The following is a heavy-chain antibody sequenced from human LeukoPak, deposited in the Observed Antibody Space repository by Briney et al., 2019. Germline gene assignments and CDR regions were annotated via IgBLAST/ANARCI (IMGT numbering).Heavy chain of an antibody. CDR1: GHRFTNHW. Sequence: KVGESLKISCEASGHRFTNHWIGWVRQMPGKGLEWMGIINLGDSDTRYSPSFQGQVTISLDKSTSTAYLQWHSLKASDTAMYYCARRPYSGSPNSFDPWGQGTLVTVSS. CDR2: INLGDSDT. V-gene: IGHV5-51*01. J-gene: IGHJ5*02. D-gene: IGHD1-26*01. CDR3: ARRPYSGSPNSFDP.